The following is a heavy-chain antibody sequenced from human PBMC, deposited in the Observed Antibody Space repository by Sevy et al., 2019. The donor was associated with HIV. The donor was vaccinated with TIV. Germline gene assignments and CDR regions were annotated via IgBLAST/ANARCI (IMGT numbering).Heavy chain of an antibody. CDR2: IWYDGSNI. Sequence: GGSLKISCAASGFTFSSSGMHWVRQAPGKGLEWVAVIWYDGSNIYYADSVKGRFTISRDNTKNTLYLQMNSLRAEDTAVYYCASEVQYCSGGSCYTVEYFQHWGQDTLVTVSS. J-gene: IGHJ1*01. V-gene: IGHV3-33*08. CDR3: ASEVQYCSGGSCYTVEYFQH. CDR1: GFTFSSSG. D-gene: IGHD2-15*01.